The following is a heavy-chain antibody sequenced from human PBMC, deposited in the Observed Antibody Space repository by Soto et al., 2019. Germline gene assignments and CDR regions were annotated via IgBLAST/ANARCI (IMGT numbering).Heavy chain of an antibody. D-gene: IGHD6-13*01. J-gene: IGHJ4*02. CDR2: IKSKTDGGTT. CDR1: GFTFSNAW. V-gene: IGHV3-15*01. CDR3: TTGHLGSSCDMN. Sequence: GGSLRLSCAASGFTFSNAWMSWVRQAPGKGLEWVGRIKSKTDGGTTDYAAPVKGRFTISRDDSKNTLYLQMNSLKTEDTAVYYGTTGHLGSSCDMNWGQGTMVTVSS.